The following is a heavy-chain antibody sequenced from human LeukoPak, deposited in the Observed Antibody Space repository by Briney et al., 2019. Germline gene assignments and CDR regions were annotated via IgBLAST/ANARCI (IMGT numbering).Heavy chain of an antibody. D-gene: IGHD4-17*01. CDR1: GYTFNAYY. CDR3: ARGAHSLTPGIDY. V-gene: IGHV1-2*02. J-gene: IGHJ4*02. CDR2: INPYSGGT. Sequence: ASVKVSCKASGYTFNAYYIHWVRQAPGQGLEWMGWINPYSGGTHYAQSFQDRVTMTRDTSINTAYMDLSRLGSDDTAVYYCARGAHSLTPGIDYWGRGTQVTVSS.